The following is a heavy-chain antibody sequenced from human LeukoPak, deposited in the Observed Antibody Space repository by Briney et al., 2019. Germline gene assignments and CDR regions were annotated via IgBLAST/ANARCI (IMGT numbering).Heavy chain of an antibody. V-gene: IGHV3-23*01. J-gene: IGHJ4*02. CDR1: GFTFSSYA. CDR2: ISGSGGST. CDR3: ARGSVVATKRS. D-gene: IGHD2-21*01. Sequence: GGSLRLSCAASGFTFSSYAMSWVRQAPGKGLEWVSAISGSGGSTYYADSVKGRFTISRDNSKNTLYLQMNSLRAEDTAVYYCARGSVVATKRSWGQGTLVTVSS.